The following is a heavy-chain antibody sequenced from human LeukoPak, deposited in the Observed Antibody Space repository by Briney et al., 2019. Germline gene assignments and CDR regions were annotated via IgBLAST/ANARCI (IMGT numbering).Heavy chain of an antibody. CDR3: ARDSDTGTFDY. Sequence: GGSLRLSCAASGLTFSSHGMHWVRQAPGKGLEWVAVIWYDGSNKYYADSVKGRFTISRDNSKNTLYLKMNSLRAEDTAVYYCARDSDTGTFDYWGQGTLVTVSS. CDR2: IWYDGSNK. V-gene: IGHV3-33*01. J-gene: IGHJ4*02. D-gene: IGHD1-1*01. CDR1: GLTFSSHG.